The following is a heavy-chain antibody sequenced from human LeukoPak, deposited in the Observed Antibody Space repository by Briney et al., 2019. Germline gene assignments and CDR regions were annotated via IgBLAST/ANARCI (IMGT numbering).Heavy chain of an antibody. CDR1: GFTVRSNY. CDR3: ASGSGSYRTPYYYMDF. V-gene: IGHV3-53*01. D-gene: IGHD3-10*01. J-gene: IGHJ6*03. CDR2: IYSGGST. Sequence: GGSLSLSCVASGFTVRSNYMSWVRQAPGKGLEWVSVIYSGGSTYYADSVKGRFTISRDNSKNTLYLQMNSLRAEDTAVYYCASGSGSYRTPYYYMDFWETGTTVTVSS.